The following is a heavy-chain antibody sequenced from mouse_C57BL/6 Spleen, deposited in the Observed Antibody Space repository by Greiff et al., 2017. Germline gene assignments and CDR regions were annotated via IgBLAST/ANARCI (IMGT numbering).Heavy chain of an antibody. CDR2: IRLKSDNYAT. D-gene: IGHD2-3*01. V-gene: IGHV6-3*01. CDR3: TVYDGYYGGFAY. J-gene: IGHJ3*01. CDR1: GFTFSNYW. Sequence: EVKVEESGGGLVQPGGSMKLSCVASGFTFSNYWMNWVRQSLEKGLEWVAQIRLKSDNYATHYAESVKGRFTISRDDSKSSVYLQMNNLRAEDTGIYYCTVYDGYYGGFAYWGQGTLVTVSA.